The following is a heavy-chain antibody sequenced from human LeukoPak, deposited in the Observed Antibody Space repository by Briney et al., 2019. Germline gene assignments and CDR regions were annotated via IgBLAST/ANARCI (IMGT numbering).Heavy chain of an antibody. D-gene: IGHD3-16*01. CDR1: GFTFSSYA. Sequence: GGSLRPSWAASGFTFSSYAMSWVRQAPGKGLEWVSAISGSGGSTYYADSVKGRFTISRDNSKNTLYLQMNSLRAEDTAVYYCARDHGGGTGYWGQGTLVTVSS. CDR3: ARDHGGGTGY. V-gene: IGHV3-23*01. J-gene: IGHJ4*02. CDR2: ISGSGGST.